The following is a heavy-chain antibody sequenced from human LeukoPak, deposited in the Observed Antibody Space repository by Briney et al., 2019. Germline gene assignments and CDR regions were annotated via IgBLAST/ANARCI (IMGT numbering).Heavy chain of an antibody. J-gene: IGHJ4*02. V-gene: IGHV3-13*01. Sequence: GGSLRLSCAASGFTFSSYDMHWVRQATGKGLEWVSAIGTAGDTYYPGSVKGRFTISGDNSKNTLYLQMNSLRAEDTAVYYCAKDSTYGGNDYWGQGTLVTVSS. CDR3: AKDSTYGGNDY. CDR2: IGTAGDT. CDR1: GFTFSSYD. D-gene: IGHD4-23*01.